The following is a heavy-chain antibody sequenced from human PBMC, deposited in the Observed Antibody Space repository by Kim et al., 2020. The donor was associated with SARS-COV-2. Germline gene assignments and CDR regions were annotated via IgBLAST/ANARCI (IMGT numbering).Heavy chain of an antibody. CDR2: ISYDGSNK. V-gene: IGHV3-30*18. J-gene: IGHJ3*02. CDR1: GFTFNNYG. Sequence: GGSLRLSCAASGFTFNNYGMHWVRQAPGKGLEWVAVISYDGSNKYYADSVKGRFTISRHNSKNTLYLQMNGLRPEDTAVYYCAKKEADFSAFDIWGQGTMVTVSS. CDR3: AKKEADFSAFDI.